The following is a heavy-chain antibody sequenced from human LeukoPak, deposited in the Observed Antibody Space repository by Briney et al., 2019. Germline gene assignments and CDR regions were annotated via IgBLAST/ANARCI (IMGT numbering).Heavy chain of an antibody. V-gene: IGHV3-21*01. Sequence: PGGSLRLSCVASGFTFSSYSMNWVRQAPGKGLEWVSSISSSSSYIYYADSVKGRFTISRDNAKNSLYLQMNSLRAEDTAVYYCARVMYSSSPRYWFDPWGQGTLVTVSS. CDR3: ARVMYSSSPRYWFDP. J-gene: IGHJ5*02. D-gene: IGHD6-13*01. CDR2: ISSSSSYI. CDR1: GFTFSSYS.